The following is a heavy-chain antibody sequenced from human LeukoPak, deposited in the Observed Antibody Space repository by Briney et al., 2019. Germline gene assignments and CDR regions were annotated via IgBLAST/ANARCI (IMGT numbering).Heavy chain of an antibody. Sequence: PGGSLRLSCAASGFTFSSYAMNWVRQAPGKGLEWVSYISSSGSTIYYADSVKGRFTISRDNAKNSLYLQMNSLRAEDTAVYYCARDDSSGYLGNYYYGMDVWGQGTTVTVSS. CDR3: ARDDSSGYLGNYYYGMDV. CDR1: GFTFSSYA. J-gene: IGHJ6*02. CDR2: ISSSGSTI. V-gene: IGHV3-48*03. D-gene: IGHD3-22*01.